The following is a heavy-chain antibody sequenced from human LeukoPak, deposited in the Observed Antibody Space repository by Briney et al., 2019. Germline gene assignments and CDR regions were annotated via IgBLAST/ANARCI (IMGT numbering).Heavy chain of an antibody. D-gene: IGHD6-13*01. J-gene: IGHJ4*02. CDR1: GFTFSNYW. CDR2: IKEAGSEK. Sequence: GGSLRLSCAASGFTFSNYWMSWVRQAPGKGLEFMANIKEAGSEKNNVDSVKGRFTISRDNDKNSVHLQMNNLRAEDTAVYYCARGGGMRSWYDFDYWGQGILVTVSS. V-gene: IGHV3-7*04. CDR3: ARGGGMRSWYDFDY.